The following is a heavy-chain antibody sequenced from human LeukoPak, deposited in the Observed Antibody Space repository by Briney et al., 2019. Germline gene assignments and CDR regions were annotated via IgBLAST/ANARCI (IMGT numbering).Heavy chain of an antibody. CDR1: GFTFSDYY. CDR2: ISSSGSTI. V-gene: IGHV3-11*01. CDR3: ARDRRPDNWNDLFDY. Sequence: TGGSLRLSCAASGFTFSDYYMSWIRQAPGKGLEWVSYISSSGSTIYYADSVKGRFTISRDNAKNSLYLQMNSLRAEDTAVYYCARDRRPDNWNDLFDYWGQGTLVTVPS. J-gene: IGHJ4*02. D-gene: IGHD1-20*01.